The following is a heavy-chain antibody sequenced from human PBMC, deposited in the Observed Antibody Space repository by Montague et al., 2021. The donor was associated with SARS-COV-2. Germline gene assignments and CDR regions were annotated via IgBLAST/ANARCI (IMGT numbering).Heavy chain of an antibody. CDR3: AREYDTNGYYYYGMDV. V-gene: IGHV3-33*01. Sequence: SLRLSCAASGFTLSDYGIHWVRQAPGKGLEWVTVMWYDGGDKYYADSVKGRFTMSRDKSENAVYLQMSSLRVEDTAVYYCAREYDTNGYYYYGMDVWGQGTTDTVSS. J-gene: IGHJ6*02. CDR1: GFTLSDYG. CDR2: MWYDGGDK. D-gene: IGHD2-8*01.